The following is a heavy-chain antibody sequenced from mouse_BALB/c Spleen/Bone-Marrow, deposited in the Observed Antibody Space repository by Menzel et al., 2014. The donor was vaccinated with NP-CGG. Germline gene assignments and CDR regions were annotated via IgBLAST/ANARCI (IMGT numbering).Heavy chain of an antibody. Sequence: EVQLQQSGAELVKPGASVKLSCTASGFNIKDTYMHWVKQRPEQGLEWIGRIDPANGNTKYDPKFQGKATITADTSSNTAYLQLSSLMSEDAAVYYCAPYCYGSSLFAYWGQGTLVTVSA. CDR3: APYCYGSSLFAY. CDR1: GFNIKDTY. CDR2: IDPANGNT. V-gene: IGHV14-3*02. D-gene: IGHD1-1*01. J-gene: IGHJ3*01.